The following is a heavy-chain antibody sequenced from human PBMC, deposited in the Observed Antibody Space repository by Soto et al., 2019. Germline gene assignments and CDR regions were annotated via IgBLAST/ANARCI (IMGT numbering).Heavy chain of an antibody. CDR2: TGSKANSYTT. CDR1: RFTLSDQY. Sequence: EVQLVESGGGLVQPGGSLRLSCAASRFTLSDQYMDWVRQAPGKGLEWVGRTGSKANSYTTEYAASVKGRFTISRDDSKNALYLQMNSLKTEDTAVYYCARDRYDSGWYLDSWGQGTLVTVSS. V-gene: IGHV3-72*01. CDR3: ARDRYDSGWYLDS. D-gene: IGHD6-19*01. J-gene: IGHJ4*02.